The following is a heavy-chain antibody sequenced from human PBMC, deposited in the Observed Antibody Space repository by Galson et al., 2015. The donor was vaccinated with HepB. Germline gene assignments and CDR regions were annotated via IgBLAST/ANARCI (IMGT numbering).Heavy chain of an antibody. CDR1: GGSISSGGYS. Sequence: TLSLTCAVSGGSISSGGYSWSWIRQPPGKGLEWIGYIYHSGSTYYNPSLKSRVTISVDRSKNQFSLNLSSVTAADTAVYFCARGKYITSWSFDYWGQGTLVTVSS. CDR2: IYHSGST. D-gene: IGHD2-2*01. CDR3: ARGKYITSWSFDY. V-gene: IGHV4-30-2*01. J-gene: IGHJ4*02.